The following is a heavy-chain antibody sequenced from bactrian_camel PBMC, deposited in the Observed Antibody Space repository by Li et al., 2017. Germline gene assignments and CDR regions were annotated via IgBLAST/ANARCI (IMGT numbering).Heavy chain of an antibody. D-gene: IGHD2*01. CDR2: LPTGNLQP. J-gene: IGHJ4*01. V-gene: IGHV3-2*01. Sequence: HVQLVESGGGLVQPGGSLKLSCAASGFIFSTHYMTWVRQAPGKGLEWVTTLPTGNLQPTYADFVLGRFTVSRDNATSTVCLQMNSLKPEDTAVYYCVSLVGRPLVHQGTQVTVS. CDR1: GFIFSTHY.